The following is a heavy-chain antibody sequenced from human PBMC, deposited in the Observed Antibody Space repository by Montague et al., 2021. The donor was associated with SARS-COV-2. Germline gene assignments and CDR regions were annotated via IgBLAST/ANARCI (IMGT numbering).Heavy chain of an antibody. CDR3: ARHLVYCSSTSCYEGRFDP. CDR1: GGSISSSSYY. V-gene: IGHV4-39*01. J-gene: IGHJ5*02. D-gene: IGHD2-2*01. CDR2: IYYSGST. Sequence: SETLSLTCTVSGGSISSSSYYWGWIRQPPGKGLEWIGSIYYSGSTYYNPSLKSRVTISVDMSKNQFPLKLSSVTAADTAVYYCARHLVYCSSTSCYEGRFDPWGQGTLVTVSS.